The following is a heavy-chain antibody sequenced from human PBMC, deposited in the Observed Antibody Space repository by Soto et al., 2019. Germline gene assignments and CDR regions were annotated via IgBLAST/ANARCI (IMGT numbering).Heavy chain of an antibody. D-gene: IGHD3-10*01. V-gene: IGHV3-53*01. CDR1: GFTVSNNY. CDR3: ATDGYYTGSGRRGVSGYYHGMDV. CDR2: IYSGGYT. J-gene: IGHJ6*02. Sequence: GGSLRLSCAVSGFTVSNNYMSWVRQAPGKGLEGVSVIYSGGYTAYGDSVKGRFTISRDNAKNSLYLQMNSLRAEDTAVYYCATDGYYTGSGRRGVSGYYHGMDVWGQGTTVTVSS.